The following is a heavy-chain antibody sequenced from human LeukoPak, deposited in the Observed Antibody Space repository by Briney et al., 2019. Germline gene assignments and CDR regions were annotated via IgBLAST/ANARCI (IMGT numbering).Heavy chain of an antibody. CDR2: IYSGGST. J-gene: IGHJ4*02. CDR1: GFTVSSNY. CDR3: ASQMTTVTTLNY. D-gene: IGHD4-17*01. V-gene: IGHV3-53*01. Sequence: PGGSLRLSCAASGFTVSSNYMSWVRQAPGKGLEWVSVIYSGGSTYYADSVKGRFTISRDNSKNTLYLQMNSLRAEDTAVYYCASQMTTVTTLNYWGQGTLVTVSS.